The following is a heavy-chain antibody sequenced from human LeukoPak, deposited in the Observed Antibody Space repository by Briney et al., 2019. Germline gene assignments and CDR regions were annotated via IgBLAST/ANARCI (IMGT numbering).Heavy chain of an antibody. J-gene: IGHJ4*02. Sequence: ASVKVSCKASGYIFTNYGISWVRQAPGQGLEWMGWISAYNGNTKYAQKLQGRVTMTTDTSTSTAYMELRSLRSDDTAVYYCARDVGEYCSSTSCYASDYWGQGTLVTVSS. CDR2: ISAYNGNT. CDR3: ARDVGEYCSSTSCYASDY. D-gene: IGHD2-2*01. CDR1: GYIFTNYG. V-gene: IGHV1-18*01.